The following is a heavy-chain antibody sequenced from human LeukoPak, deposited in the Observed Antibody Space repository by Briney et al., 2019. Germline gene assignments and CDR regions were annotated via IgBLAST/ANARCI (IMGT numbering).Heavy chain of an antibody. J-gene: IGHJ3*02. D-gene: IGHD7-27*01. Sequence: RAPVKVSCKASGYTFTDYFIHWVRQAPGQGLEWMGWIGPKSGDTSYSQKFQGRVTVTRDTSINTAYMELSRLGSDDTAVYYCGRNRLGMALDIWGQGTMVTVSS. V-gene: IGHV1-2*02. CDR2: IGPKSGDT. CDR1: GYTFTDYF. CDR3: GRNRLGMALDI.